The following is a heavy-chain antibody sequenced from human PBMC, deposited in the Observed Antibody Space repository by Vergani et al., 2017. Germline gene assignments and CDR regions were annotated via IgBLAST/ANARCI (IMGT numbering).Heavy chain of an antibody. V-gene: IGHV4-61*02. CDR3: VRVLHTTYVLGAFDI. CDR2: IDVKGNS. D-gene: IGHD4-11*01. J-gene: IGHJ3*02. CDR1: GGSLDIHSQT. Sequence: QAQLQESGPRLVKPSQTLSLTCSFSGGSLDIHSQTWGWIRQPAGEGLEWIGLIDVKGNSNFSPSLESRVTMSAAASRGRFSLNLRSVTASDTAVYYCVRVLHTTYVLGAFDIWRQGIKVTVSS.